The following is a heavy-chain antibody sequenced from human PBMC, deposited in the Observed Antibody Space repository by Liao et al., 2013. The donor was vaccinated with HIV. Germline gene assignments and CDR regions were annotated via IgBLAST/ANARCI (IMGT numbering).Heavy chain of an antibody. D-gene: IGHD3-22*01. Sequence: QLQLQESGPRLVKPSETLSLTCTVSGGFISSPAYYWGWIRQPPGKGLEWIGHIYTSGSTNYNPSLKSRVTMSVDTSKNQFSLKLSSVTAADTAVYYCAREEGGYGVFDFWGQGTLVTVSS. CDR2: IYTSGST. V-gene: IGHV4-39*07. CDR3: AREEGGYGVFDF. CDR1: GGFISSPAYY. J-gene: IGHJ4*02.